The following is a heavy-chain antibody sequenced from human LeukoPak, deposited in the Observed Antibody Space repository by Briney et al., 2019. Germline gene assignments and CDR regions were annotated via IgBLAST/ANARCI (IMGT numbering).Heavy chain of an antibody. CDR1: GYTFTSYD. Sequence: ASVKVSCKASGYTFTSYDINWVRQATGQGLEWMGWMNPNSGNTGYAQKFQGRVTMTRNTSISTAYMELSSLRSEDTAVYYCARGRLPGIAVVIRFGPWGQGTLVTVSS. CDR3: ARGRLPGIAVVIRFGP. CDR2: MNPNSGNT. D-gene: IGHD6-19*01. V-gene: IGHV1-8*01. J-gene: IGHJ5*02.